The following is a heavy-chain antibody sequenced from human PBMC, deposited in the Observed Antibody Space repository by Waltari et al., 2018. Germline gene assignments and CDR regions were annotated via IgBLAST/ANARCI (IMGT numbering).Heavy chain of an antibody. V-gene: IGHV4-34*01. CDR1: GGSFSGYY. J-gene: IGHJ4*02. CDR2: INHSGST. CDR3: ARVKGAGY. Sequence: QVQLQESGPGLVKPSETLSLTCAVYGGSFSGYYWSWIRQPPGKGLEWIGEINHSGSTTYNPPLKSRVTISVDTSKNQFSLKLSSVTAADTAVYYCARVKGAGYWGQGTLVTVSS.